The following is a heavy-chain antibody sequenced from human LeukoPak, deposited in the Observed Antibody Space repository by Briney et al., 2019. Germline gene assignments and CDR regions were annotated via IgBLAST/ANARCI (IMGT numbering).Heavy chain of an antibody. CDR2: INAGNGNT. V-gene: IGHV1-3*01. CDR3: AREKGGSSSWYYYYGMDV. Sequence: ASVKVSCKASGYTFTSYAMHWVRQAPGQRLEWMGWINAGNGNTKYSQKFQGRVTITRDTSASTAYTELSTLRSEDTAVYYCAREKGGSSSWYYYYGMDVWGKGTTVTVSS. D-gene: IGHD6-13*01. CDR1: GYTFTSYA. J-gene: IGHJ6*04.